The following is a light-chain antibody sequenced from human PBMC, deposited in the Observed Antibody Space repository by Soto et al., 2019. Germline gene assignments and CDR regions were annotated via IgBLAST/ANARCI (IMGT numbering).Light chain of an antibody. CDR1: QTVTSEY. V-gene: IGKV3-20*01. Sequence: EIVMTQSPATLSVSPGERATLSCRASQTVTSEYLAWYQQKPGQAPRLLIYGASSRATGIPDRFSGSGSGTEFTLTISRLEPEDFAVYSCQQYGNSPPTFGQGTRLEIK. CDR3: QQYGNSPPT. J-gene: IGKJ5*01. CDR2: GAS.